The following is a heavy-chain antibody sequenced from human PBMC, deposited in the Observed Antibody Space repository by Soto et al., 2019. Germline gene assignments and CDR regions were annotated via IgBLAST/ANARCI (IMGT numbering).Heavy chain of an antibody. V-gene: IGHV5-10-1*01. D-gene: IGHD6-13*01. CDR3: ALNVAAAGSGFDP. J-gene: IGHJ5*02. CDR1: GYSFTTYW. Sequence: ESLKISCKGSGYSFTTYWITWVRQMPGKGLEWMGRIDPTDSYTNYSPSFQGHVTISADKSISTAYLQWSSLKASDTAIYFCALNVAAAGSGFDPWGQGTLVTVSS. CDR2: IDPTDSYT.